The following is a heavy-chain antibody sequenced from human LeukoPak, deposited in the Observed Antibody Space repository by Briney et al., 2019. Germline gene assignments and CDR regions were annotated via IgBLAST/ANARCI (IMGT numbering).Heavy chain of an antibody. D-gene: IGHD6-13*01. J-gene: IGHJ4*02. Sequence: QAGGSLRLSCAASGFTFSRYAMTWVRQAPGEGLEWLSTVRGDGINTYYADFVKGRFTISRDNSRNTLYLQMNSLRAEDTAVYYCARSTRLSGWYGYYFDYWGQGTLVTVSS. CDR2: VRGDGINT. V-gene: IGHV3-23*01. CDR1: GFTFSRYA. CDR3: ARSTRLSGWYGYYFDY.